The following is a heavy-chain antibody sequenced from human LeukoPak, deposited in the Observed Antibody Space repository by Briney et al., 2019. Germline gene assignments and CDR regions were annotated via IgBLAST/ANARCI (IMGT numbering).Heavy chain of an antibody. Sequence: PSETLSLTCTVSGGSISSYYWSWIRQPPGKGLEWIGYIYYSGSTNYNPSLKSRVTISVDTSKNQFSLKLSSVTAADTAVYYCARDSRALPITGTKFYYYYYGMDVWGQGTTVTVSS. D-gene: IGHD1/OR15-1a*01. CDR2: IYYSGST. CDR3: ARDSRALPITGTKFYYYYYGMDV. V-gene: IGHV4-59*01. CDR1: GGSISSYY. J-gene: IGHJ6*02.